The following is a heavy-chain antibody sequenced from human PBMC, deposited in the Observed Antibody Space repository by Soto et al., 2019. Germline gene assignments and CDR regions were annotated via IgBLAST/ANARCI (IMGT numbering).Heavy chain of an antibody. CDR2: TYYRSRWHY. CDR1: GDSVSSNSVV. V-gene: IGHV6-1*01. J-gene: IGHJ4*02. CDR3: ARLVGNSWIDY. D-gene: IGHD6-13*01. Sequence: SQTLSLTCGISGDSVSSNSVVWNWIRQSPSRGLEWLGRTYYRSRWHYEYAESVKSRIIINPDTSKNQLSLQLNSVTPEDTGVYYCARLVGNSWIDYWGQGTLVTVSS.